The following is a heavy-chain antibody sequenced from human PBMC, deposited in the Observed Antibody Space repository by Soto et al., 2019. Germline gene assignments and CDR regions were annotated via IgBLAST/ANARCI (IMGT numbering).Heavy chain of an antibody. CDR3: GRGDYELLWPNWFDP. J-gene: IGHJ5*02. D-gene: IGHD1-26*01. CDR2: IYPDDSDT. CDR1: GYSFTTFW. Sequence: PGESLKISCKGSGYSFTTFWIGWVRQTPGKRLEWMGIIYPDDSDTKYSSSFQGQVTISADKSSSTAYLQWSSLRASDTAIYYCGRGDYELLWPNWFDPWCQGTLVTVSS. V-gene: IGHV5-51*01.